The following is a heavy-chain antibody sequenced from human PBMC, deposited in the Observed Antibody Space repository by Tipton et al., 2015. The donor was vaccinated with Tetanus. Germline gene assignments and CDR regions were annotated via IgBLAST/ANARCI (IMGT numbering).Heavy chain of an antibody. V-gene: IGHV3-23*01. CDR2: ISGSRLTP. Sequence: SLRLSCAASGFTFKRYTMNWVRQAPGNGLEWVAAISGSRLTPYYADSVKGRFTISRDNSKNTLSLQMNSLRADDTAIYYCAKEALGVLILWSKGTTVIVSS. CDR3: AKEALGVLIL. CDR1: GFTFKRYT. J-gene: IGHJ6*04. D-gene: IGHD3-16*01.